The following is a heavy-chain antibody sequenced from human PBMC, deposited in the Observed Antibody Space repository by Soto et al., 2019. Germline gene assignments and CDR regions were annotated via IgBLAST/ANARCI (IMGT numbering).Heavy chain of an antibody. V-gene: IGHV2-5*02. CDR3: AHRLAATGLFDY. CDR1: GFSLSTSGVG. J-gene: IGHJ4*02. CDR2: IYWDDDK. D-gene: IGHD6-13*01. Sequence: QITLKESGPTLVKPTQTLTLTCTFSGFSLSTSGVGVGWIRQPPGKALEWLALIYWDDDKRYSPSLKSRLTITKDTSKNQVVLTMTTTDPVDTATYYCAHRLAATGLFDYWGQGTLVTVSS.